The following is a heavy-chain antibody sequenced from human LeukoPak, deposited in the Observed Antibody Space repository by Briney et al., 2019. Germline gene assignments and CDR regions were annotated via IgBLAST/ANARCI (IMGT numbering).Heavy chain of an antibody. J-gene: IGHJ5*02. D-gene: IGHD6-13*01. Sequence: PSETLSLTCAVYGGSFSGYYWSWIRQPPGKGLEWIEEINHSGSTNYNPSLKSRVTISVDTSKNQFSLKLSSVTAADTAVYYCARGLEYSSSWHTINWFDPWGQGTLVTVSS. CDR2: INHSGST. CDR1: GGSFSGYY. V-gene: IGHV4-34*01. CDR3: ARGLEYSSSWHTINWFDP.